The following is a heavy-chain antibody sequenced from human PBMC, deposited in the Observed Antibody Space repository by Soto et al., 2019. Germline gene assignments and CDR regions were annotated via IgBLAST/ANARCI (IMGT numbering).Heavy chain of an antibody. D-gene: IGHD6-19*01. CDR3: ARAVAVPAAFDY. V-gene: IGHV1-3*05. CDR2: INAGNGNT. J-gene: IGHJ4*02. CDR1: GYTFTGYA. Sequence: QVQLVQSGAEEKKPGASVKVSCKASGYTFTGYAMHWVRQAPGQRLEWMGWINAGNGNTKYSQKFQGRVTITRDTSASTAYMELRSLRSDDTAVYSCARAVAVPAAFDYWGQGTLVTVSS.